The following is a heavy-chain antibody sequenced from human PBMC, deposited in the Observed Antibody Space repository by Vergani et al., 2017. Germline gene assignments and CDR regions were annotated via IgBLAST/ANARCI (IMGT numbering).Heavy chain of an antibody. V-gene: IGHV3-33*08. D-gene: IGHD3-10*01. J-gene: IGHJ4*02. CDR3: ARDNYYGSGITDY. CDR1: GFTFSSYG. CDR2: IWYDGSNK. Sequence: QVQLVESGGGVVQPGRSLRLSCAASGFTFSSYGMHWVRQAPGKGLEWVVVIWYDGSNKYYADSVKGRFTISRDNSKNTLYLQMNSLRAEDTAVYYCARDNYYGSGITDYWGQGTLVTVSS.